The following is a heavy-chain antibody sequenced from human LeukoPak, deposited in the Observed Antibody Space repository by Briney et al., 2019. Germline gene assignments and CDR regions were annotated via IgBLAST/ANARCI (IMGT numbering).Heavy chain of an antibody. CDR2: INPNSGGT. J-gene: IGHJ4*02. D-gene: IGHD3-16*01. Sequence: GASVKVSCKASGYSFTDYYMHWVRQAPGQGLEWMGWINPNSGGTNYAQKFQVWVTMTRDTSINTVYMELSRLGSDDTAVYYCVRAGPLWSSDYIHPFDYWGQGTLVTVSS. CDR3: VRAGPLWSSDYIHPFDY. V-gene: IGHV1-2*04. CDR1: GYSFTDYY.